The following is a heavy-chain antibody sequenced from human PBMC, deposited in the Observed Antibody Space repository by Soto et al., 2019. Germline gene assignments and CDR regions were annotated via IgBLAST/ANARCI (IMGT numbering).Heavy chain of an antibody. V-gene: IGHV1-45*02. J-gene: IGHJ4*02. CDR3: ASGGAGSGPFTWELPDH. D-gene: IGHD1-26*01. Sequence: QMQLVQSGAEVTKTGFSVTVSCQALGNTFSYRYLHWVRQAPGQALEWMGWIAPFSGDVHYAQKFQERVTLTRDRSINTAYMRMSSLRSEDTAIYFCASGGAGSGPFTWELPDHWGQGTLVTVSS. CDR2: IAPFSGDV. CDR1: GNTFSYRY.